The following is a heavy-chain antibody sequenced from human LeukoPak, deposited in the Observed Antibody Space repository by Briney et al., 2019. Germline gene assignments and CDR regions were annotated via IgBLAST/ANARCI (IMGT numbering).Heavy chain of an antibody. J-gene: IGHJ4*02. D-gene: IGHD3-22*01. Sequence: SETLSLTCAVSGYSISSGYYWGWIRQPPGRGLEWIGRIYHSGSTYYNPSLKSRVTISVDTSKNQFSLKLSSVTAADTAAYYCYITMIVVVGNYFDYWGQGTLVTVSS. CDR2: IYHSGST. CDR1: GYSISSGYY. V-gene: IGHV4-38-2*01. CDR3: YITMIVVVGNYFDY.